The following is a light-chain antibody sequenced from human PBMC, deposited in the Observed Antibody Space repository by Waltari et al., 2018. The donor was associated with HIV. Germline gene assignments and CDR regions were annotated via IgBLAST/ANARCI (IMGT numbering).Light chain of an antibody. Sequence: QSALTQPASVSGSPGQSLTISCTETSGDVDNYNLFSWYQQYTGRAPKLLIYEVTKRLSGVSNRFSGSKSGNTASLTISDLQAEDEAKYYCCSYGNSGTFVLFGGGTRVTV. CDR2: EVT. J-gene: IGLJ2*01. CDR1: SGDVDNYNL. CDR3: CSYGNSGTFVL. V-gene: IGLV2-23*02.